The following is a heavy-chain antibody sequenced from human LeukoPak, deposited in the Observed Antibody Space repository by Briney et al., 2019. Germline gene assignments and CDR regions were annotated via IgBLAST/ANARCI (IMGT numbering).Heavy chain of an antibody. J-gene: IGHJ5*02. CDR2: IRSSSDGGTI. V-gene: IGHV3-15*07. CDR1: GFTFGNAW. D-gene: IGHD3-22*01. Sequence: GVSLRLSCATSGFTFGNAWMNWVRQAPGKGLEWVGRIRSSSDGGTIDYAAPVKGRFTLSRDDSKTTLYLQMNSLQTEDTAVYYCATDFYDSTWGQGTLVTVSS. CDR3: ATDFYDST.